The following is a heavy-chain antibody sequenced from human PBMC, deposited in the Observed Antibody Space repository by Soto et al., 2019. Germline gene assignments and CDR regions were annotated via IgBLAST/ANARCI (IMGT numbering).Heavy chain of an antibody. CDR2: SCHSGDST. CDR3: AKGSGGECYSAAQL. Sequence: EVQLLESGGDLVQPGVSLRLSCAASGFTFSNYAMSWVRQAPGKGLEWVSSSCHSGDSTYYADSVKGRFTISRDNSNKAVYLQSAYLGAEDTAIYFCAKGSGGECYSAAQLWGQGTLVTVSS. CDR1: GFTFSNYA. D-gene: IGHD2-21*01. V-gene: IGHV3-23*01. J-gene: IGHJ4*02.